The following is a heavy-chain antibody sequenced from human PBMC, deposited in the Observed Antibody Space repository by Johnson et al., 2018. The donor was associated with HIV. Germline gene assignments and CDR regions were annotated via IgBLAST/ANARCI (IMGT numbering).Heavy chain of an antibody. CDR2: IYSGGST. D-gene: IGHD1-26*01. CDR1: GFTFDDYG. CDR3: ARVGADAFDI. J-gene: IGHJ3*02. Sequence: VQLVESGGGLVKPGGSLRLSCAASGFTFDDYGMSWVRQAPGKGLEWVSGIYSGGSTYYADSVKGRFTISRDNSKNTLYLQMNSLRAEDTAVYYCARVGADAFDIWGQGTMVTVSS. V-gene: IGHV3-66*01.